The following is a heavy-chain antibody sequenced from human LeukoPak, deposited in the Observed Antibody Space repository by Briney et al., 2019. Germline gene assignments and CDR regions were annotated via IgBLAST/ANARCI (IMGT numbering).Heavy chain of an antibody. CDR3: ARARGAGPGGHFDY. CDR1: GFTFSDHY. V-gene: IGHV3-72*01. D-gene: IGHD6-19*01. J-gene: IGHJ4*02. CDR2: SRNRAKSYTT. Sequence: GGSLRLSCAVSGFTFSDHYMDWVRQAPGKGLEWVGRSRNRAKSYTTDYAASVKGRFTISRDDSKSTLYLQMNSLRDEDTAVYYCARARGAGPGGHFDYWGQGTLVTVSS.